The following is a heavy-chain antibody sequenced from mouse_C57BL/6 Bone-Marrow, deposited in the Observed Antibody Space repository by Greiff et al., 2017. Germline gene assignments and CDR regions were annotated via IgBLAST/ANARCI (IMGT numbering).Heavy chain of an antibody. D-gene: IGHD2-3*01. CDR3: ARSGYYHWYFDV. CDR1: GYTFTSYG. CDR2: IYPRSGNT. Sequence: QVQLQQSGAELARPGASVKLSCKASGYTFTSYGISWVKQRTGQGLEWIGEIYPRSGNTYYNEKFKGKATLTADKSSSTAYMELRSLTSEDSAVHFCARSGYYHWYFDVWGTGTTVTVSS. V-gene: IGHV1-81*01. J-gene: IGHJ1*03.